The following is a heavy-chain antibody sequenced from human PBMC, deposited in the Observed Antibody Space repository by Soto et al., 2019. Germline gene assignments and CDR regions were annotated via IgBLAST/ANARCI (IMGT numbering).Heavy chain of an antibody. J-gene: IGHJ4*02. V-gene: IGHV3-21*01. CDR2: IGFSTSNI. CDR1: GFSFSSYS. D-gene: IGHD2-2*01. CDR3: TRWGTTCYDY. Sequence: GGSLRLSCAASGFSFSSYSMNWVRQAPGKGLEWVSSIGFSTSNIYYADSVKGRFTISRDNAKNSLYQQMNSLKAEDTAVYYCTRWGTTCYDYWGQGTLVTVSS.